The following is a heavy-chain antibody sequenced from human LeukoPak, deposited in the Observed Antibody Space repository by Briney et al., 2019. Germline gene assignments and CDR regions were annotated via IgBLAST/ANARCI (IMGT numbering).Heavy chain of an antibody. Sequence: SETLSLTCTVSGGSISNSNCYWGWIRQPPGEGLEWIGSIYYTGTTYFNPSLKSRVTISVDTSKNQFSLRLNSVTAADTAVYYCAREGWGLYGSGSYLSYWGQGTLVTVSS. CDR2: IYYTGTT. CDR1: GGSISNSNCY. CDR3: AREGWGLYGSGSYLSY. D-gene: IGHD3-10*01. V-gene: IGHV4-39*02. J-gene: IGHJ4*02.